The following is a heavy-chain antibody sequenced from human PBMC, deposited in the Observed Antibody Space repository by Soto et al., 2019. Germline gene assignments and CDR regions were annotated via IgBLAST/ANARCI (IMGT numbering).Heavy chain of an antibody. CDR1: GFTFSSYS. V-gene: IGHV3-48*02. D-gene: IGHD2-15*01. CDR3: ARGGPPLYCSGGSCPSVSFPDY. Sequence: GGSLRLSCAASGFTFSSYSMNWVRQAPGKGLEWVSYISSSSSTIYYADSVKGRFTISRDNAKNSLYLQMNSLRDEDTAVYYCARGGPPLYCSGGSCPSVSFPDYWGQGTLVTVSS. J-gene: IGHJ4*02. CDR2: ISSSSSTI.